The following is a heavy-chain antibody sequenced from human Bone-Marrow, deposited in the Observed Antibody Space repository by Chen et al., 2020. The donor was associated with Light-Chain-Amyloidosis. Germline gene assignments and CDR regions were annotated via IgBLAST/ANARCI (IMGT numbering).Heavy chain of an antibody. CDR2: SNGDGTDI. D-gene: IGHD1-1*01. CDR3: ARSVSGTFDY. Sequence: EEQLVESGGGLVKPGGSLRLSCAASGFTFSSSSMNWVRQGPGKGLVWVSRSNGDGTDIKYADSVRGRFTISRDSAKNTVYLQMNSLRTEDTAVYYCARSVSGTFDYWGQGALVTVSS. V-gene: IGHV3-74*02. CDR1: GFTFSSSS. J-gene: IGHJ4*02.